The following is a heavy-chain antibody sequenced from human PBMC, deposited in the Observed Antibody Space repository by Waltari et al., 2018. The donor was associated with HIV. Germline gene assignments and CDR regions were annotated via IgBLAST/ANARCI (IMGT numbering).Heavy chain of an antibody. V-gene: IGHV1-2*02. CDR1: GYTFTGYY. D-gene: IGHD3-3*01. CDR3: AGDGVVMGFNWCDP. Sequence: QVQLVQSGAEVKKPGASVKVSCKASGYTFTGYYMHWVRQAPGQGLEWLGWINPNGGGTSYAQNFKGTLTMTRDTSISTAYMERSRLRSDDTAVYYCAGDGVVMGFNWCDPWGQGALVTVSS. J-gene: IGHJ5*02. CDR2: INPNGGGT.